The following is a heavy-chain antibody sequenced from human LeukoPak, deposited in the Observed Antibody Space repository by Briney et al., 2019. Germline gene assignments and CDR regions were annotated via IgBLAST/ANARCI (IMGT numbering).Heavy chain of an antibody. J-gene: IGHJ4*02. CDR3: LLVAGTIDY. CDR2: IIPILGIA. V-gene: IGHV1-69*04. Sequence: ASVKVSCKASGGTFSSYAISWVRQAPGQGLEWMGRIIPILGIANYAQKLQGRVTMTTDTSTSTAYMELRSLRSDDTAVYYCLLVAGTIDYWGQGTLVTVSS. D-gene: IGHD6-19*01. CDR1: GGTFSSYA.